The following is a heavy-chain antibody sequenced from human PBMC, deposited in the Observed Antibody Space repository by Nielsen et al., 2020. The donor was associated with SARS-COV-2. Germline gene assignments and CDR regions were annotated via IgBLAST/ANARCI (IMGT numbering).Heavy chain of an antibody. CDR3: AREVRYFDWSIIAAYYYYYMDV. V-gene: IGHV4-4*02. CDR2: IYHSGST. D-gene: IGHD3-9*01. J-gene: IGHJ6*03. Sequence: WIRQPPGKGLEWIGEIYHSGSTNYNPSLKSRVTISVDKSKNQFSLKLSSVTAADTAVYYCAREVRYFDWSIIAAYYYYYMDVWGKGTTVTVSS.